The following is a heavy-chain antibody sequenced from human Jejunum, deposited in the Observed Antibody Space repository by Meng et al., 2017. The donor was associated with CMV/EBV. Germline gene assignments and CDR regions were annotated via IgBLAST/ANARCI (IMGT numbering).Heavy chain of an antibody. J-gene: IGHJ5*02. CDR3: ARGQRSYSGSYPEWFDP. D-gene: IGHD1-26*01. Sequence: QVQLQASGPGLVKPSEPLSLTCTVSGDSISTHYWSWIRQPAGRGLEWIGRSGNGGDTYYNPSLNSRVTVSIDTSKNQFSLTLTSVTAADTAVYYCARGQRSYSGSYPEWFDPWGQGTLVTVSS. CDR2: SGNGGDT. CDR1: GDSISTHY. V-gene: IGHV4-4*07.